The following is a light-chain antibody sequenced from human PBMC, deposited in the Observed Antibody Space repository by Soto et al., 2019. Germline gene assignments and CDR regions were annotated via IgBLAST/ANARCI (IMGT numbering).Light chain of an antibody. V-gene: IGKV3-20*01. CDR3: QHYGHALWA. CDR1: QSVTSDY. Sequence: VVTQSPGTLSLSPGERATLSCRASQSVTSDYLAWYQQKPGQSPRLLMSGASRRATGVPDRFSGSGSGTDFTLTISRLEHEDFAVYYCQHYGHALWAFGQGTKVEIK. CDR2: GAS. J-gene: IGKJ1*01.